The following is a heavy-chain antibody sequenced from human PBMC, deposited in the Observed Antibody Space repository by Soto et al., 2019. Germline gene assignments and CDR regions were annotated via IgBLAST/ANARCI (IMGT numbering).Heavy chain of an antibody. Sequence: SETLSLTCAVYGGSFSGYDWSWFRQPPGKGLEWIGEINPSGSTNYNPALKSRVTISVDTSKNQFSLKLSSVTAADTAAYYCARDFAFTGYYYGMDVWGQGTTVTVSS. J-gene: IGHJ6*02. CDR3: ARDFAFTGYYYGMDV. CDR1: GGSFSGYD. CDR2: INPSGST. V-gene: IGHV4-34*01. D-gene: IGHD3-16*01.